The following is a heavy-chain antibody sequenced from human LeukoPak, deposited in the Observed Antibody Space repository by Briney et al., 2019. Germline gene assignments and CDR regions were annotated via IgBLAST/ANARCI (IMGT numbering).Heavy chain of an antibody. Sequence: SETLSLTCAVYGGSFSGYYWSWIRQPPGKGLEWIGEINHSGSTNYNPSLKRRVTISVDTSKDQFSLRLISVTAADTAVYYCARSGRKNIVVVPAAKKTFDVWGQGTMVTVSS. D-gene: IGHD2-2*01. J-gene: IGHJ3*01. CDR3: ARSGRKNIVVVPAAKKTFDV. V-gene: IGHV4-34*01. CDR2: INHSGST. CDR1: GGSFSGYY.